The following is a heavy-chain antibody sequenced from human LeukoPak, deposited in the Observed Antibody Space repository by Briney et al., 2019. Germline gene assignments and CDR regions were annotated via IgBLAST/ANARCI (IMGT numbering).Heavy chain of an antibody. J-gene: IGHJ5*02. V-gene: IGHV4-59*11. CDR1: GGSLSSHL. CDR2: TSYSGDT. Sequence: PSETLSLTCTVSGGSLSSHLWGCIPQPPGKGLGWIGYTSYSGDTNYNPSLKSRVTMSVATSKNQFSLKLNSVTAADTAVYYCARGWLTWFNTWGQGTLVTVSS. D-gene: IGHD6-19*01. CDR3: ARGWLTWFNT.